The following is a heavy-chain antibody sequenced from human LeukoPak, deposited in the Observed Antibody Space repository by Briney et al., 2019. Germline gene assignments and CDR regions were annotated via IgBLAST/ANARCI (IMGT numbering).Heavy chain of an antibody. Sequence: ASVKVSRKASGYTFTSYGISWVRQAPGQGLEWMGWISAYNGNTNYAQKLQGRVTMTTDTSTSTAYMELRSLRSDDTAVYYCARDTGLCSSTSCSPWGQGTLVTVSS. CDR2: ISAYNGNT. D-gene: IGHD2-2*01. V-gene: IGHV1-18*01. CDR3: ARDTGLCSSTSCSP. J-gene: IGHJ5*02. CDR1: GYTFTSYG.